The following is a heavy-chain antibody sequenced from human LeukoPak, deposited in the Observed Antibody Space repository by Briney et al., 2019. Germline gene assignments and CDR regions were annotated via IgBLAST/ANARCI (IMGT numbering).Heavy chain of an antibody. J-gene: IGHJ4*02. D-gene: IGHD1-26*01. CDR3: ARHVEATGFDY. V-gene: IGHV4-59*08. CDR2: IYYSGST. CDR1: GGSISSYY. Sequence: SETLSLTCTVSGGSISSYYWSWIRQPPGKGLEWIGYIYYSGSTNYNPSLKSRVTISVDTSKNQFSLKLSSVTAADTAVYYCARHVEATGFDYWGQGTLVTVSS.